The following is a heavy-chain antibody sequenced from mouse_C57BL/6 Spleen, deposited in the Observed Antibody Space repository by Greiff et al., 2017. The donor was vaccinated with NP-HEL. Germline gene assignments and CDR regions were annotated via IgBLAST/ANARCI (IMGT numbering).Heavy chain of an antibody. CDR1: GFSLTSYA. D-gene: IGHD4-1*01. CDR3: ARDWDWYFDV. V-gene: IGHV2-9-1*01. Sequence: VQVVESGPGLVAPSQCLSITCTVSGFSLTSYAISWVRQPPGKGLEWLGVIWTGGGTNYNSALKSRLSISKDNTKSQVFLKMNSRQTDDTARYYCARDWDWYFDVWGTGTTVTVSS. J-gene: IGHJ1*03. CDR2: IWTGGGT.